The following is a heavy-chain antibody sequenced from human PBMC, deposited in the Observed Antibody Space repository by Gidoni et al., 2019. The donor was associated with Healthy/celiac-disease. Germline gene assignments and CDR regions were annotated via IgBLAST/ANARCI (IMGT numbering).Heavy chain of an antibody. CDR2: ISSSSSYI. V-gene: IGHV3-21*01. CDR3: ARDGRDGYNYSHYGMDV. D-gene: IGHD5-12*01. CDR1: GFTFSSYS. Sequence: LVKPGGSLRLSCAASGFTFSSYSMNWVRQAPGKGLEWVSSISSSSSYIYYADSVKGRFTISRDNAKNSLYLQMNSLRAEDTAVYYCARDGRDGYNYSHYGMDVWGQGTTVTVSS. J-gene: IGHJ6*02.